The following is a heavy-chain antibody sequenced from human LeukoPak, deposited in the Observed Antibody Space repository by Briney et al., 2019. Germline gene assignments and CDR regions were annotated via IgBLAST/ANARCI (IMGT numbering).Heavy chain of an antibody. V-gene: IGHV3-43*01. CDR2: INRRGHT. D-gene: IGHD2-21*02. Sequence: GGSLRLSCAASGFTFDRFTIHWVRQTPGKGLEWVSLINRRGHTFYSDSVRDRFTISRDNSRNSVFLQMNSLRPEDTALYHCAKEVDCPSDCLFFHSWGQGTLVTVSS. J-gene: IGHJ4*02. CDR3: AKEVDCPSDCLFFHS. CDR1: GFTFDRFT.